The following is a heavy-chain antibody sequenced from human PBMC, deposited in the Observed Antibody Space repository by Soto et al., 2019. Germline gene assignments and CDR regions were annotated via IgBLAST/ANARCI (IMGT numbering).Heavy chain of an antibody. CDR1: GYTFTNHY. CDR3: ARDEYHYGSGSSYSTLDD. Sequence: QVQLEQSGAEVKKPGASVKVSCKASGYTFTNHYIHWVRQGPGQGPEWMGTINPSGGKTDYAQKFKGRVTLTHDTPTSTVYMELRSLRSEDTAIYYCARDEYHYGSGSSYSTLDDWGQGTLVTVSS. J-gene: IGHJ4*02. D-gene: IGHD3-10*01. CDR2: INPSGGKT. V-gene: IGHV1-46*01.